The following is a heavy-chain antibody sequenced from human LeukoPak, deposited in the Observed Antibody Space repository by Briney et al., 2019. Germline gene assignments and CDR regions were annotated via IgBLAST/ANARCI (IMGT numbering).Heavy chain of an antibody. D-gene: IGHD3-10*01. CDR2: ISYDGSNK. CDR3: AKGTYYYGSTESTGSWYFDL. CDR1: GFTCSSYG. J-gene: IGHJ2*01. Sequence: TGGTLRFSCAASGFTCSSYGMHWHPQAQGKGLEGLAVISYDGSNKYYADPVKGRFTISRDNSKTTLYLQMNSLRAEDTAVYYCAKGTYYYGSTESTGSWYFDLWGRGTLVTVSS. V-gene: IGHV3-30*18.